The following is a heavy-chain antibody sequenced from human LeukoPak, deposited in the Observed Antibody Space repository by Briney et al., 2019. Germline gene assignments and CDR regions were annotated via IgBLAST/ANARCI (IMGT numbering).Heavy chain of an antibody. D-gene: IGHD4/OR15-4a*01. CDR3: ARIPNGANFPNWFDP. CDR2: ISGNSNNI. J-gene: IGHJ5*02. V-gene: IGHV3-21*01. Sequence: PGGSLRLSCAASGFILSNYNMNWVRRAPGKGLEWVSSISGNSNNINYADSVKGRFTISRDNPKNSLYLQMNSLRAEDTAMYYCARIPNGANFPNWFDPWGQGTLVTVSS. CDR1: GFILSNYN.